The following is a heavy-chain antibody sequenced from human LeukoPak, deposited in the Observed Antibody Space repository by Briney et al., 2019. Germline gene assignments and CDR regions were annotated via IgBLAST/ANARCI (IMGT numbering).Heavy chain of an antibody. CDR2: IYHSGST. J-gene: IGHJ4*02. CDR1: GYSISSGYY. CDR3: ARHSMIVG. V-gene: IGHV4-38-2*01. Sequence: KTSETLSLTCAVSGYSISSGYYWGWIRQPPGKGLEWIGSIYHSGSTYYNPSLKSRVTISVVTSKNQFSLKLSSVTAADTAVYYCARHSMIVGWGQGTLVTVSS. D-gene: IGHD3-22*01.